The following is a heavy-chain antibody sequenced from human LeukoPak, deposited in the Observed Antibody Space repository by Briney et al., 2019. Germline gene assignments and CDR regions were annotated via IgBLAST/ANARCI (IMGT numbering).Heavy chain of an antibody. D-gene: IGHD6-13*01. Sequence: SGGSLRLSCGASGFTFRGYTMHWVRQAPGKGLRWVAVISWDGNKKFYADSVEGRFTISRDNSKNTLSLQMNSLRLEDTALYYCAREGGNSTSWGYFDYWGQGTLVTVSS. CDR3: AREGGNSTSWGYFDY. V-gene: IGHV3-30*04. J-gene: IGHJ4*02. CDR2: ISWDGNKK. CDR1: GFTFRGYT.